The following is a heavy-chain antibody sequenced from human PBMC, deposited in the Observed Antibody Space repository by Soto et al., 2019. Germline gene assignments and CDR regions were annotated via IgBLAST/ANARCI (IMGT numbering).Heavy chain of an antibody. V-gene: IGHV1-18*04. J-gene: IGHJ3*02. CDR1: GYTFTSYG. CDR3: AARQDYGVVDAFDI. D-gene: IGHD4-17*01. Sequence: GASVKVSCKASGYTFTSYGISWVRQAPGQGLEWMGWISAYNGNTNYAQKLQGRVTMTTDTSTSTAYMELRSLRSDDTAVYYCAARQDYGVVDAFDIWGQGTMVTVSS. CDR2: ISAYNGNT.